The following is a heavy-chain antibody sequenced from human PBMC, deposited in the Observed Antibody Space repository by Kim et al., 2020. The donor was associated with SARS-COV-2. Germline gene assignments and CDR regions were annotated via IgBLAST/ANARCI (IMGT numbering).Heavy chain of an antibody. CDR1: GYSFTSYW. CDR2: IYVGDSDA. Sequence: GESLKISCKGSGYSFTSYWIGWVRQMPGKGLEWMGVIYVGDSDARYIPSVYVLVTISADKSISTAYLQWSSLRASDTAIYYCAGLSGGGLGRAKDRYTYGLDVWGQGTTVTVAS. CDR3: AGLSGGGLGRAKDRYTYGLDV. V-gene: IGHV5-51*01. D-gene: IGHD3-10*01. J-gene: IGHJ6*02.